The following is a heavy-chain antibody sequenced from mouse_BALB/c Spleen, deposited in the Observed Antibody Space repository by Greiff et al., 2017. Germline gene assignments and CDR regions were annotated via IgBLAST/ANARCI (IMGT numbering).Heavy chain of an antibody. D-gene: IGHD2-2*01. CDR3: ARGGGYDGYAMDY. Sequence: EVKLMESGGGLVKPGGSLKLSCAASGFTFSDYYMYWVRQTPEKRLEWVATISDGGSYTYYPDSVKGRFTISRDNAKNNLYLQMSSLKSEDTAMYYCARGGGYDGYAMDYWGQGTSVTVSS. CDR1: GFTFSDYY. CDR2: ISDGGSYT. V-gene: IGHV5-4*02. J-gene: IGHJ4*01.